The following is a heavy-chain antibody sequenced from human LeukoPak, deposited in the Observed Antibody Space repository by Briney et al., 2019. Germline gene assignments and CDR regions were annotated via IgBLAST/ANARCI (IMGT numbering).Heavy chain of an antibody. J-gene: IGHJ6*02. D-gene: IGHD6-13*01. Sequence: NPGGSLRLSCAASGFTFSTYSMNWVRQAPGKGLEWISSISSDSNYIFYADSLKGRFTISRDNAKNSLYLQMISLRAEDTAVYYCARCPDIAAAGTNYYYYYGMDVWGQGTTVTVSS. CDR3: ARCPDIAAAGTNYYYYYGMDV. CDR2: ISSDSNYI. CDR1: GFTFSTYS. V-gene: IGHV3-21*01.